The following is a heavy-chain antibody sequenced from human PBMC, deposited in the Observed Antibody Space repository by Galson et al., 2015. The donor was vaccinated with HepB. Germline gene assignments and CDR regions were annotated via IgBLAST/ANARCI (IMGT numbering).Heavy chain of an antibody. D-gene: IGHD3-22*01. J-gene: IGHJ4*02. V-gene: IGHV3-30*02. CDR1: GFTFSSYG. Sequence: SLRLSCAASGFTFSSYGMHWVRQAPGKGLEWVAFIRYDGSNKYYADSVKGRFTISRDNSKNTLYLQMNSLRAEDTAVYYCANYPRWDSSGPDDYWGQGTLVTVSS. CDR2: IRYDGSNK. CDR3: ANYPRWDSSGPDDY.